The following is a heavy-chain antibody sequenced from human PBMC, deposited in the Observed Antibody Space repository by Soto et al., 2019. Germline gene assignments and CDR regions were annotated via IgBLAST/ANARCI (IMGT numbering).Heavy chain of an antibody. D-gene: IGHD2-15*01. V-gene: IGHV1-69*01. CDR2: VIPIFGTA. J-gene: IGHJ4*02. CDR1: GGTFSSYA. Sequence: QVQLVQSGAEVKKPGSSVKVSCKASGGTFSSYAISWVRQAPGQGLEWMGGVIPIFGTANYAQKFQRRVTITADESTSTAYMELGSLRSEDTAVYYCAREYCSCGSCYSFDYWGQGTLVTVSS. CDR3: AREYCSCGSCYSFDY.